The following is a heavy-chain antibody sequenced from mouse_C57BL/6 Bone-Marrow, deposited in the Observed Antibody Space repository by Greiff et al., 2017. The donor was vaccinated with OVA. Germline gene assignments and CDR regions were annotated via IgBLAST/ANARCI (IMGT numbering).Heavy chain of an antibody. D-gene: IGHD1-1*01. CDR1: GFTFSDFY. J-gene: IGHJ1*03. CDR2: SRNKANDYTT. V-gene: IGHV7-1*01. CDR3: ARDGLYYYGSSHGYFDV. Sequence: EVMLVESGGGLVQSGRSLRLSCATSGFTFSDFYMEWVRQAPGKGLEWIAASRNKANDYTTEYSASVKGRFIVSRDTSQSILYLQMNALRAEDTAIYYCARDGLYYYGSSHGYFDVWGTGTTVTVSS.